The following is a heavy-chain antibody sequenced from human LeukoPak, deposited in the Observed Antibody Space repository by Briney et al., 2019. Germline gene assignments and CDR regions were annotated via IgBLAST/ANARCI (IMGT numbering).Heavy chain of an antibody. D-gene: IGHD3-16*02. CDR2: ISSSGSTI. Sequence: SGGSLRLSCAASGFTFSDYYMSWIRQAPGKGLEWVSYISSSGSTIYYADSVKGRFTISRDNAKNSLYLQMNSLRAEDTAVYYCARDLYDYVLGSYLYYYYMDVWGKGTTVTVSS. V-gene: IGHV3-11*04. CDR3: ARDLYDYVLGSYLYYYYMDV. J-gene: IGHJ6*03. CDR1: GFTFSDYY.